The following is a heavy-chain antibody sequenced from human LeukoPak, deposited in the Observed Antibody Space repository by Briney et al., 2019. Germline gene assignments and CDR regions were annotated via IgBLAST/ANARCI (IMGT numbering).Heavy chain of an antibody. CDR3: ARRPRDTSGYYLGAFHD. CDR1: GFTFTNYA. J-gene: IGHJ3*01. Sequence: QSGGSLRLSCAASGFTFTNYAMTWVRQAPGKGLEWVSVIGASGADTYYSDSVKGRFTVSRDNSQNTLFLHMSSLRAEDTAVYFCARRPRDTSGYYLGAFHDWGRGTTVTVSS. CDR2: IGASGADT. V-gene: IGHV3-23*01. D-gene: IGHD3-22*01.